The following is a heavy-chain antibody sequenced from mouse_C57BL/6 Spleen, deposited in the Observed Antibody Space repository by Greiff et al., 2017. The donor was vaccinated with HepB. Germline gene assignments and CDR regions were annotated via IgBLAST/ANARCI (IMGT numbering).Heavy chain of an antibody. D-gene: IGHD4-1*01. CDR2: IDPSDSYT. Sequence: VQLQQPGAELVKPGASVKLSCKASGYTFTSYWMQWVKQRPGQGLEWIGEIDPSDSYTNYNQKFKGKATLTVDTSSSTAYMQLSSLTSEDSAVYYCARRDWVYAMDYWGQGTSVTVSS. CDR3: ARRDWVYAMDY. J-gene: IGHJ4*01. CDR1: GYTFTSYW. V-gene: IGHV1-50*01.